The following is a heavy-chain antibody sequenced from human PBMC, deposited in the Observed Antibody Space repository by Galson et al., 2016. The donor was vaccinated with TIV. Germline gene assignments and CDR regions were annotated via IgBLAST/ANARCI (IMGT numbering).Heavy chain of an antibody. Sequence: SLRLSCAASGVTFSSYALTWVRQAPGKGLEWVSAITGGGGSSYYADSVKGRITISRDNSKKMLYLQLNSLRAEDTAVYYCAKVPSSGFSYYYGIDVWGQGTTVTVA. CDR3: AKVPSSGFSYYYGIDV. D-gene: IGHD3-22*01. CDR2: ITGGGGSS. V-gene: IGHV3-23*01. J-gene: IGHJ6*02. CDR1: GVTFSSYA.